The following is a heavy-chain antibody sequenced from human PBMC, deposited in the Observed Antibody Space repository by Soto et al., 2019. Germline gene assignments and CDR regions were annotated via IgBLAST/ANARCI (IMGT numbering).Heavy chain of an antibody. Sequence: ASVKVSCKASGYTFTSYGIGWVRQAPGQGLEWMGWISAYNGNTNYAQKLQGRVTMTTDTSTSTAYMELRSLRSDSTAVYYFARDYYYFSSGFSYDLDYWGQGTLVTVSS. J-gene: IGHJ4*02. CDR2: ISAYNGNT. CDR1: GYTFTSYG. D-gene: IGHD3-22*01. V-gene: IGHV1-18*01. CDR3: ARDYYYFSSGFSYDLDY.